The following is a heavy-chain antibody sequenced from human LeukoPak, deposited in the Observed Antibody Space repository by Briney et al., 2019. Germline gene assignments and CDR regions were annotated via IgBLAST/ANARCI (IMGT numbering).Heavy chain of an antibody. Sequence: SETLSLTCTVSGGSISSYYWSWIRQPAGKGLEWIGRIYTSGSTNYNPSLKSRVTMTRDTSTSTVYMELSSLRSEDTAVYYCARDRSIAVAGTVLDYWGQGTLVTVSS. J-gene: IGHJ4*02. CDR1: GGSISSYY. CDR2: IYTSGST. D-gene: IGHD6-19*01. CDR3: ARDRSIAVAGTVLDY. V-gene: IGHV4-4*07.